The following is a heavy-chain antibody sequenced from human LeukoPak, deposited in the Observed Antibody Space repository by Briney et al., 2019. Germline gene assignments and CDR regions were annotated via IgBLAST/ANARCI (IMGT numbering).Heavy chain of an antibody. CDR1: GYSISSGYY. CDR3: ARDSSRTTMPAFDI. J-gene: IGHJ3*02. D-gene: IGHD2-2*01. V-gene: IGHV4-38-2*02. CDR2: LYHSGST. Sequence: SETLSLTCAVSGYSISSGYYWGWIRQPPGKGLEWIGSLYHSGSTYYNPSLKSRVTISVDTSKNQFSLKLSSVTAADTAVYYCARDSSRTTMPAFDIWGQGTMVTVSS.